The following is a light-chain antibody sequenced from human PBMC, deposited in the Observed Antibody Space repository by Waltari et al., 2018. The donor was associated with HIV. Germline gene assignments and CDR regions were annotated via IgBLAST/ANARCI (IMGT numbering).Light chain of an antibody. Sequence: DIQITQSPSSLSSSVGDRVTLTCQANEDISKYLSWYQQKRGKAPRLLIHDASFLGTRGPSRFSGSGSGTHFTFTITNLQPEDVATYYCHQHRALPRTFGGGTKIEIK. CDR3: HQHRALPRT. J-gene: IGKJ4*01. CDR2: DAS. CDR1: EDISKY. V-gene: IGKV1-33*01.